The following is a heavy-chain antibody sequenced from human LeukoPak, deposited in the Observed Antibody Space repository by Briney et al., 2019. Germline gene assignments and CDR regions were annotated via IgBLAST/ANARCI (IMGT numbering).Heavy chain of an antibody. V-gene: IGHV5-51*01. CDR1: GYSFTSYW. D-gene: IGHD3-22*01. CDR2: IYPGDSDT. CDR3: ARHEDFNYYDSSGYFDY. J-gene: IGHJ4*02. Sequence: HGESLKISCKGSGYSFTSYWIGWVRQMPGKGLEWMGIIYPGDSDTRYSPSFQGQVTISADKSISTAYLQWSSLKASDTAMYYCARHEDFNYYDSSGYFDYWGQGTLVTVSS.